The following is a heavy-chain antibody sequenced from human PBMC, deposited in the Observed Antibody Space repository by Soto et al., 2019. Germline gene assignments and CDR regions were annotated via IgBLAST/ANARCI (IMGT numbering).Heavy chain of an antibody. V-gene: IGHV3-23*01. Sequence: GGSLRLSCAASGFTFSSYAMSWVRQAPGKGLEWVSAISGSGGSTYYADSVKGRFTISRDNSKNTLYLQMNSLRAEDTAVYYCAKEDIVVVVAAMPPIWANIDYWGQGTLVTVSS. CDR1: GFTFSSYA. CDR3: AKEDIVVVVAAMPPIWANIDY. J-gene: IGHJ4*02. CDR2: ISGSGGST. D-gene: IGHD2-15*01.